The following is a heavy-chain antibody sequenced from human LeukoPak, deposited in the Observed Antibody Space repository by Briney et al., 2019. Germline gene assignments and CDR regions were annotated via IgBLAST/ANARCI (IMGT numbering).Heavy chain of an antibody. CDR2: FDPEDGET. V-gene: IGHV1-24*01. D-gene: IGHD6-19*01. Sequence: ASVKVSCKVSGYTLTELSMHWVRQAPGKRLEWMGGFDPEDGETIYAQKFQGRVTMTEDTSTDTAYMELSSLRSEDTAVYYCATGYSSKDWFDPWGQGTLVTVSS. J-gene: IGHJ5*02. CDR1: GYTLTELS. CDR3: ATGYSSKDWFDP.